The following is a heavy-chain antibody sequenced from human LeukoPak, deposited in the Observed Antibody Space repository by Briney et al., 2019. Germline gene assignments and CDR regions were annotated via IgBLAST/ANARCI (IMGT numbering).Heavy chain of an antibody. CDR3: ARHRRRNNWFDP. V-gene: IGHV4-39*01. CDR1: GDSISSGDYY. J-gene: IGHJ5*02. Sequence: SETLSLTCTVSGDSISSGDYYCDWIRQPPGKGLEWIGDINYSGGTYYNPSLKSRVTMSVDTSKNQFSLKLTSVTAADTAVYYCARHRRRNNWFDPWGQETLVTVSS. CDR2: INYSGGT.